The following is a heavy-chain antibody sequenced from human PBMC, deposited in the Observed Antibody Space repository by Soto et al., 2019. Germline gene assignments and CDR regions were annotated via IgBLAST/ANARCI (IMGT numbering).Heavy chain of an antibody. D-gene: IGHD3-22*01. V-gene: IGHV3-23*01. CDR2: ISGSGGST. CDR1: GFTFSSFA. J-gene: IGHJ4*02. Sequence: PGGSLRLSCAASGFTFSSFAMSWVRQAPGKGLEWVSAISGSGGSTYYADSVKGRFTISRDNSKNTLYLQMNSLRAEDTAVYYCAKDMLDYYDSSGSRPFDYWGQGTLVTVSS. CDR3: AKDMLDYYDSSGSRPFDY.